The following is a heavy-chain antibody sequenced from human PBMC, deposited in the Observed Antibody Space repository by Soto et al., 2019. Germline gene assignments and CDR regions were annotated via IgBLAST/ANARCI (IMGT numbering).Heavy chain of an antibody. CDR3: AREGSYSAYNFAHGIQLWSFDF. CDR1: GGSISSYY. D-gene: IGHD5-12*01. V-gene: IGHV4-4*07. Sequence: SETLSLTCTVSGGSISSYYWSWIRQPAGKGLEWIGRIYTSGSTNYNPSLKSRVTMSVDTSKNHFSLNLSSVTAADMAVYYCAREGSYSAYNFAHGIQLWSFDFWGQGALVTVSS. J-gene: IGHJ4*02. CDR2: IYTSGST.